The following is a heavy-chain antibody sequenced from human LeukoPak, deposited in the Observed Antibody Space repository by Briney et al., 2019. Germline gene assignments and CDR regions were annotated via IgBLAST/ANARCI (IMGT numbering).Heavy chain of an antibody. CDR2: ISNFGDII. CDR3: AKDATAVVGTVYMDV. CDR1: GFTFNNYA. J-gene: IGHJ6*03. V-gene: IGHV3-48*03. Sequence: PGGSLRLSCVASGFTFNNYAMTWVRQAPGKGLEWISHISNFGDIIHYADSVEGRFTISRDNAKNSLYLQMDSLRAEDTAVYYCAKDATAVVGTVYMDVWGKGTTVTISS. D-gene: IGHD6-13*01.